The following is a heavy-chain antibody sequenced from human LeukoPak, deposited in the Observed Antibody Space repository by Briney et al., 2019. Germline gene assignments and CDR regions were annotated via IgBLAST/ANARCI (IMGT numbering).Heavy chain of an antibody. J-gene: IGHJ6*02. CDR1: GFTFSSYA. CDR2: ISGSGGST. V-gene: IGHV3-23*01. D-gene: IGHD2-15*01. Sequence: GGSLRLSCAASGFTFSSYAMSWVRQAPGKGLEWVSAISGSGGSTYYADSVKGRFTISRDNSKNTLYLQMNSLRAEDTAVYYCAGGDYVVGDYYYYGMDVWGQGTTVTVSS. CDR3: AGGDYVVGDYYYYGMDV.